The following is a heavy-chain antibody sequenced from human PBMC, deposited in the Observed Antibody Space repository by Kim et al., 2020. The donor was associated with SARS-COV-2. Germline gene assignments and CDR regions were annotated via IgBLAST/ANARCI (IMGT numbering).Heavy chain of an antibody. D-gene: IGHD6-19*01. CDR3: ARPGSTVGWYYFDY. J-gene: IGHJ4*02. Sequence: NPARTCRVTISLDRSKNQFSLKLRSVTAADTAVYFCARPGSTVGWYYFDYWGQGILVTVSS. V-gene: IGHV4-39*01.